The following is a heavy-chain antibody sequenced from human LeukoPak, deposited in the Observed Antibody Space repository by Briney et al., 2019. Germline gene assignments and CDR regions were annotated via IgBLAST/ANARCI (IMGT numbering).Heavy chain of an antibody. Sequence: GASVKVSCKPSGYTFTGYYIHWVRQAPGQGLEWMGWINPNSGGRNYAQKFQDRVTMTRDTSISTVYMELSRLKSDDTAVYYCARGPYHSSGYSDYWGQGTLVTVSS. J-gene: IGHJ4*02. V-gene: IGHV1-2*02. CDR2: INPNSGGR. CDR1: GYTFTGYY. CDR3: ARGPYHSSGYSDY. D-gene: IGHD3-22*01.